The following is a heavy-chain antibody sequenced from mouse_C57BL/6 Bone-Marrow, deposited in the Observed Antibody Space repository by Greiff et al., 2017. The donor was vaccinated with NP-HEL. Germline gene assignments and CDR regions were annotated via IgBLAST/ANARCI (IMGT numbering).Heavy chain of an antibody. V-gene: IGHV14-4*01. J-gene: IGHJ4*01. CDR3: TTDYGLTGAMDY. D-gene: IGHD1-1*02. Sequence: VQLQQSGAELVRPGASVKLSCTASGFNIKDDYMHWVKQRPEQGLEWIGWIDPANGDTEYASKFQGKATITADTSSNTAYLQLSSLTSEDTAVYYCTTDYGLTGAMDYWGQGTSVTVSS. CDR2: IDPANGDT. CDR1: GFNIKDDY.